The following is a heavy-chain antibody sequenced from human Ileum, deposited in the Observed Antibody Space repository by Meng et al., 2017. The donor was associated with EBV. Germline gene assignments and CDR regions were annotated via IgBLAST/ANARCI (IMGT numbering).Heavy chain of an antibody. CDR3: ARRGYSSGWYAYDY. Sequence: LPPVDPAPVWRKPLTTLSCPGPVLGASISRIDYYWGWSRQPPGKGLEWIGSIYFSGNTYSNPSLESRVTISVDTSNNQFSLKLSSVTAADTAVYYCARRGYSSGWYAYDYWGQGTLVTVSS. V-gene: IGHV4-39*01. CDR2: IYFSGNT. CDR1: GASISRIDYY. J-gene: IGHJ4*02. D-gene: IGHD6-19*01.